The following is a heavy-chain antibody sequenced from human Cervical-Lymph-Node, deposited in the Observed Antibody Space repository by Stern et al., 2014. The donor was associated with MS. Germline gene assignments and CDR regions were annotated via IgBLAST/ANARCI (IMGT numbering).Heavy chain of an antibody. CDR1: GYTFTSHW. V-gene: IGHV5-51*01. CDR3: ARRGTTGTIDGFDI. J-gene: IGHJ3*02. CDR2: IYPGDSDT. D-gene: IGHD1-1*01. Sequence: VQLVQSGAEVKKPGESVKISCEGSGYTFTSHWIAWVRQVPGKGLEWMGIIYPGDSDTRYSPSFQGRVTISADRSISTAYLQWRTLRASDTAMYYCARRGTTGTIDGFDIRGQGSMVTVSS.